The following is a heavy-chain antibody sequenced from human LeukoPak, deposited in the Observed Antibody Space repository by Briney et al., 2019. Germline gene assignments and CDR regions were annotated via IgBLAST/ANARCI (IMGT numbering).Heavy chain of an antibody. CDR1: GYTFTGYY. CDR2: INPNSGGT. D-gene: IGHD2-2*01. Sequence: GASVKVSCKASGYTFTGYYMHWVRQAPGQGLEWMGWINPNSGGTNYAQKFQGRVTMTRDTSISTAYMELSSPRSDDTAVYYCAPGRYCSSTSCYGWRYNWFDPWGQGTLVTVSS. V-gene: IGHV1-2*02. CDR3: APGRYCSSTSCYGWRYNWFDP. J-gene: IGHJ5*02.